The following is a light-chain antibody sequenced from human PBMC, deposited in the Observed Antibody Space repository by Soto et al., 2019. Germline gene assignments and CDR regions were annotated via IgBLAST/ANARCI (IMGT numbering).Light chain of an antibody. CDR2: DVS. CDR3: SSYTTTSTHVV. Sequence: QSVLTQPASVSGSPGQSITISCTGTNSDVGSYKYVSWYQQHPGKAPKLMIYDVSNRPSGVSNRFSGSKSGNTASLTISGLQAEDEADYYCSSYTTTSTHVVFGVGTKLTVL. J-gene: IGLJ2*01. V-gene: IGLV2-14*01. CDR1: NSDVGSYKY.